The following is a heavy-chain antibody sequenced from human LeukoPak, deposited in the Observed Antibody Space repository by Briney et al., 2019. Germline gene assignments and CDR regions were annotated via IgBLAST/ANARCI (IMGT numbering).Heavy chain of an antibody. Sequence: PGRSLRLSCAASGFTFSSYGMQWVRQAPGKGLEWVAVIWPDGSNKYYADSVKGRFTISRDNSKNTLYLQMNSLRAEGTAVYYCARNRPAYYFDYWGQGSLVTVSS. CDR3: ARNRPAYYFDY. J-gene: IGHJ4*02. CDR2: IWPDGSNK. CDR1: GFTFSSYG. V-gene: IGHV3-33*01.